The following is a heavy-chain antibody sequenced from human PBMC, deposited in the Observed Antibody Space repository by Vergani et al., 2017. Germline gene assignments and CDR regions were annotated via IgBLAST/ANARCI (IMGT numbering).Heavy chain of an antibody. CDR1: GFSIDNGYY. J-gene: IGHJ4*02. D-gene: IGHD3-9*01. CDR3: AIRSGIVYVIFSGTQYFFDF. CDR2: IYRTGRT. V-gene: IGHV4-38-2*01. Sequence: QVQLQESGPGLVKPSETLSLTCAVSGFSIDNGYYWDWIRQPPGKGLEWIGSIYRTGRTHFNPSLKSRVTISVDTSNNHFSLRLHSLTAADTAVYYCAIRSGIVYVIFSGTQYFFDFWGQGTLVTVSS.